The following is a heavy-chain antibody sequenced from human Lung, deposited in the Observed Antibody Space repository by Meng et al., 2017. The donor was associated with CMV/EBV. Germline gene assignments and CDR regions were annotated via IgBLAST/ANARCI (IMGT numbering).Heavy chain of an antibody. D-gene: IGHD2-2*01. Sequence: GESLKISCAASGFTFSSYGMHWVRQAPGKGLEWVAFIRYDGSNKYYADSVKGRFTISRDNSKNTLYLQMNSLRAEDTAVYHCAKEGEEGNCSSISCPPDHWGQGTLVTVSS. J-gene: IGHJ4*02. V-gene: IGHV3-30*02. CDR2: IRYDGSNK. CDR3: AKEGEEGNCSSISCPPDH. CDR1: GFTFSSYG.